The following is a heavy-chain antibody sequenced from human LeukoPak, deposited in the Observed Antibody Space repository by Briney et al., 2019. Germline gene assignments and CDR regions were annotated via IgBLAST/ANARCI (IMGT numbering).Heavy chain of an antibody. V-gene: IGHV5-51*01. Sequence: GESLKISCKGSGYSFTSHWIGWVRQMPGKGLEWMGIIYPADSDTRYSPSFRGQVTISADKSISTVYLQWSSLKASDTAMYYCVRHEGSISGWPFDYWGQGTLVTVSS. CDR3: VRHEGSISGWPFDY. CDR1: GYSFTSHW. D-gene: IGHD6-19*01. J-gene: IGHJ4*02. CDR2: IYPADSDT.